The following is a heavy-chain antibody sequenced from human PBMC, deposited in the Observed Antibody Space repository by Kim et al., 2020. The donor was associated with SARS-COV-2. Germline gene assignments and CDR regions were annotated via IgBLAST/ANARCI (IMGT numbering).Heavy chain of an antibody. J-gene: IGHJ6*02. CDR2: INSATNT. CDR1: GFTFSNSV. D-gene: IGHD3-10*01. Sequence: GGSLRLSCAASGFTFSNSVMRWVRQVPGKGLQWVSTINSATNTYYADSVKGRFTISRDNSKNTLYLQLNSLRAEDTAIYYCARSTYCGSGSPLYYCGMDVWSQGTTVTVSS. CDR3: ARSTYCGSGSPLYYCGMDV. V-gene: IGHV3-23*01.